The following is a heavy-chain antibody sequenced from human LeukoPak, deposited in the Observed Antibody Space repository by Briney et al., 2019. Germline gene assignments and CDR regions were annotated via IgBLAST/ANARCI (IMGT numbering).Heavy chain of an antibody. CDR2: IIPIFGTA. CDR3: ATEGYSGYDYVFDY. Sequence: SVKVSCKASGGTFSSYAISWVRQAPGQGLEWMGGIIPIFGTANYAQKFQGRATIIADESTSTAYMELSSLRSEDTAVYYCATEGYSGYDYVFDYWGQGTLVTVSS. V-gene: IGHV1-69*01. CDR1: GGTFSSYA. J-gene: IGHJ4*02. D-gene: IGHD5-12*01.